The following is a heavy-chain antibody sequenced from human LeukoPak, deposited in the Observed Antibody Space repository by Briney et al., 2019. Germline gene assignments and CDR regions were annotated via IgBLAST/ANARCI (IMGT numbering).Heavy chain of an antibody. Sequence: ASVKVSCKASGYTFTSYYMHWVRQAPGQGLEWMGIINPSGGSTSYAQKFQGRVTMIRDMSTSTVYMELSSLRSEDTAVYYCARDHSYHNYYYYMDVWGKGTTVTVSS. V-gene: IGHV1-46*01. CDR3: ARDHSYHNYYYYMDV. CDR1: GYTFTSYY. D-gene: IGHD1-14*01. J-gene: IGHJ6*03. CDR2: INPSGGST.